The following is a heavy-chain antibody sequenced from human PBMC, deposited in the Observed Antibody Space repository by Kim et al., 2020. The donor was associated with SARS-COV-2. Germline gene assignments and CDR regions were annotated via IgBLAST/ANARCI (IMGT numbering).Heavy chain of an antibody. CDR3: ARAPYTILELAGDWFDS. Sequence: ASVKVSCKASGYTFTSYAMHWVRQAPGQRLEWMGWINAGTGNTKYSQKFQGRVTITRDTSASTAYMELSSLRSEDTAAYYCARAPYTILELAGDWFDSW. D-gene: IGHD3-16*01. J-gene: IGHJ5*01. V-gene: IGHV1-3*01. CDR2: INAGTGNT. CDR1: GYTFTSYA.